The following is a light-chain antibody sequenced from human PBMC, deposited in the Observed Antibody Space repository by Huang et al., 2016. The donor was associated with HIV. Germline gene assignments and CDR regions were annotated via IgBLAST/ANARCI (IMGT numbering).Light chain of an antibody. CDR1: QSLLESQRYNY. CDR2: LAS. V-gene: IGKV2-28*01. J-gene: IGKJ1*01. CDR3: MQALQTPRA. Sequence: MTQSPLFLSVRPGESASISCTSSQSLLESQRYNYLDWYRQKPGQSPQLLIYLASNRASGVHVKFSGGGSGTNFTLKISTVEPEDAAIYYCMQALQTPRAFGQGTRVEI.